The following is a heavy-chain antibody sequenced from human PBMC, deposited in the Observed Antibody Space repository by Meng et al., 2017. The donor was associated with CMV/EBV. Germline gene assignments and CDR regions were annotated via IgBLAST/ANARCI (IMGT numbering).Heavy chain of an antibody. D-gene: IGHD3-9*01. J-gene: IGHJ4*02. CDR3: ARHFDASWFGY. CDR1: GYTFAAHW. Sequence: SCKTSGYTFAAHWIGWVRQMPGEDLQWMGMIHCGDSRTLSSPLFQGQVTMSVDRSISTAYLQLTSLQTSDSAMYYCARHFDASWFGYWGQGTLVTVSS. CDR2: IHCGDSRT. V-gene: IGHV5-51*01.